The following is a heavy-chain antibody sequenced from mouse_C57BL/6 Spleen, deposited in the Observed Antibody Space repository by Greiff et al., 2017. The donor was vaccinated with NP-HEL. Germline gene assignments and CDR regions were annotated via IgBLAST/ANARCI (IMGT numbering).Heavy chain of an antibody. J-gene: IGHJ1*03. CDR2: ISNLAYSI. CDR1: GFTFSDYG. Sequence: EVRVVESGGGLVQPGGSLKLSCAASGFTFSDYGMAWVRQAPRKGPEWVAFISNLAYSIYYADTVTGRFTISRENAKNTLYLEMSSLRSEDTAMYYCAREGVVAHWYFDVWGTGTTVTVSS. D-gene: IGHD1-1*01. V-gene: IGHV5-15*01. CDR3: AREGVVAHWYFDV.